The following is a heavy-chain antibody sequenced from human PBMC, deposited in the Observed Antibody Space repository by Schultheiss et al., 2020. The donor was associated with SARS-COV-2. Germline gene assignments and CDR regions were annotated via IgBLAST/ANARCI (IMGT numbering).Heavy chain of an antibody. D-gene: IGHD2-2*02. V-gene: IGHV1-69*13. CDR3: ARDLAVPAAINEYYYYYYMDV. Sequence: SVKVSCKASGGTFSSYAISWVRQAPGQGLEWMGGIIPIFGTANYAQKFQGRVTITADESTSTAYMELSSLRSEDTAVYYCARDLAVPAAINEYYYYYYMDVWGKGNTVTVSS. CDR1: GGTFSSYA. J-gene: IGHJ6*03. CDR2: IIPIFGTA.